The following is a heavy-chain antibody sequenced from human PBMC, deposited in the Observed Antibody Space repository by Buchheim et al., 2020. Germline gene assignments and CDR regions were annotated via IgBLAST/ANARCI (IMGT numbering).Heavy chain of an antibody. J-gene: IGHJ4*02. Sequence: QVQLQESGPGLVKPSETLSLTCTVSGGSISSYYWSWIRQPPGKGLERIWHIYYSGSTNYNPSLKSRVPISVHTSGNQFPLRLTSVTAADTAVYYCARLTWPRGSGKDYWGQGTL. CDR3: ARLTWPRGSGKDY. V-gene: IGHV4-59*08. CDR2: IYYSGST. D-gene: IGHD1-14*01. CDR1: GGSISSYY.